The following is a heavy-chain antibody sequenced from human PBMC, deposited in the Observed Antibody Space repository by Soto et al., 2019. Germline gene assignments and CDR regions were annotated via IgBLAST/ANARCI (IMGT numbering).Heavy chain of an antibody. CDR2: NNTYNGNT. Sequence: ASVKVSCKASVYTFTNHGVNWVRQAPGQGLEWMGWNNTYNGNTNYAQRLQGRVTLTTDTSTRTAYMELRSLTSDDTAVYYCARGSSPVDFDYWGQGTLVTVSS. CDR3: ARGSSPVDFDY. D-gene: IGHD6-13*01. J-gene: IGHJ4*02. V-gene: IGHV1-18*01. CDR1: VYTFTNHG.